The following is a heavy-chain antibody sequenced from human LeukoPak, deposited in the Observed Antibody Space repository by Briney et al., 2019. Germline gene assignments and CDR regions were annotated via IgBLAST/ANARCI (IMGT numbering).Heavy chain of an antibody. CDR3: ARDVSSSLKGGFDY. CDR1: GGSISSGGYY. Sequence: PSQTLSLTCTVSGGSISSGGYYWSWIRQHPGKGLEWIGYIYYSGSTYYNPSLKSRVTISVDTSKNQFSLKLSSVTAADTAVYYCARDVSSSLKGGFDYWGQGTLVTVSS. CDR2: IYYSGST. V-gene: IGHV4-31*03. D-gene: IGHD6-13*01. J-gene: IGHJ4*02.